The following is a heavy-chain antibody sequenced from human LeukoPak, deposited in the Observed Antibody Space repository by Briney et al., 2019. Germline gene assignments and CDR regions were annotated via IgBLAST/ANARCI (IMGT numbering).Heavy chain of an antibody. CDR3: ATERNWVFVY. Sequence: GGSLRLSCAASGFTFSSYAMSWVRQAPGKGLEWVSAITGSGGSTYYADSVKGRFTISRDNSKNTLYVQMNSLRAEDTAVYYCATERNWVFVYWGQGTLVTVSS. CDR1: GFTFSSYA. J-gene: IGHJ4*02. CDR2: ITGSGGST. V-gene: IGHV3-23*01. D-gene: IGHD7-27*01.